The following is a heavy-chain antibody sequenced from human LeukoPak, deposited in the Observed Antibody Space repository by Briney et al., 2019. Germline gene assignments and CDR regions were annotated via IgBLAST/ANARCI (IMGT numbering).Heavy chain of an antibody. V-gene: IGHV4-39*07. CDR2: IHYSGNT. J-gene: IGHJ3*02. CDR1: GDSISNNIDY. Sequence: SETLSLTCTVSGDSISNNIDYWGWVRQPPGKGLEWIGTIHYSGNTYYNESLKSRVTISVDTSKNQFSLKLSSVTAADTAVYYCARGDSSYDAFDIWGQGTMVTVSS. CDR3: ARGDSSYDAFDI. D-gene: IGHD3-22*01.